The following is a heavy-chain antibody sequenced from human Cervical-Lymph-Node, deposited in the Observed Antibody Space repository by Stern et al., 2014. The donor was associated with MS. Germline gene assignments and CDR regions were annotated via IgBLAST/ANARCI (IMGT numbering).Heavy chain of an antibody. Sequence: QVQLVQSGAEVERPGASVKVSCKASGYTFTAYFLHWVRQAPGPGLEWMGWISPKTGSATYAQKFQDRVTMTRDTSINTGYMEVSSLRSDDTAVYYCARDRGSYSDYWGQGTLVAVSS. CDR1: GYTFTAYF. CDR2: ISPKTGSA. J-gene: IGHJ4*02. D-gene: IGHD1-26*01. CDR3: ARDRGSYSDY. V-gene: IGHV1-2*02.